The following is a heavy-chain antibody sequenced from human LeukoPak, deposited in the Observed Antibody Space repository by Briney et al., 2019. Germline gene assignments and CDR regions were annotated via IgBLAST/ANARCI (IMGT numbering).Heavy chain of an antibody. J-gene: IGHJ4*02. Sequence: ASVKVSCKASGYTFTSYAMHWVRQAPGQRLEWMGWINAGNGNTKYSQKFQGRVTITRDTSASTAYMELSSLRSEDTAVYYCARDTWVWLRNYALGYWGQGTLVTVSS. CDR1: GYTFTSYA. D-gene: IGHD1-7*01. CDR3: ARDTWVWLRNYALGY. CDR2: INAGNGNT. V-gene: IGHV1-3*01.